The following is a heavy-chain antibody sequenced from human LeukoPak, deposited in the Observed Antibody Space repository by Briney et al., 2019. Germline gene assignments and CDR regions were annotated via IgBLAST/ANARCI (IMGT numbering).Heavy chain of an antibody. CDR1: GGSISSYY. CDR3: AGGDLNYYYYYYMDV. V-gene: IGHV4-59*01. Sequence: SETLSLTCTVSGGSISSYYWSWIRQPPGKGLEWIGYIYYSGSTNYNPSLKSRVTISVDTSKNQFSLKLSSVTAADTAVYYCAGGDLNYYYYYYMDVWGKGTTVTISS. D-gene: IGHD2-21*02. J-gene: IGHJ6*03. CDR2: IYYSGST.